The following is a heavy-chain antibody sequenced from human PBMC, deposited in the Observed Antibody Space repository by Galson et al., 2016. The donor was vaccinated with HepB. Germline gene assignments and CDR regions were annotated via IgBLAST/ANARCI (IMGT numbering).Heavy chain of an antibody. D-gene: IGHD3-22*01. Sequence: SLRLSCAASGFTFSTYAMTWVRQAPGKGLEWVSTISGSGGTTYYADSVKGRFIISRDNSKRKLHLQMNNLRVEDTAVYYCAKDRVGPYYHDSSGQFFDVWGRGTLVTVPS. J-gene: IGHJ2*01. CDR1: GFTFSTYA. CDR3: AKDRVGPYYHDSSGQFFDV. V-gene: IGHV3-23*01. CDR2: ISGSGGTT.